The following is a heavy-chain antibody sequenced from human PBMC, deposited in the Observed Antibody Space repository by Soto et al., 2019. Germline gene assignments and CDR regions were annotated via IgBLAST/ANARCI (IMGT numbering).Heavy chain of an antibody. J-gene: IGHJ5*02. CDR2: IYYSGST. CDR1: GGSISSGGYH. D-gene: IGHD1-7*01. CDR3: ARDVRELRGWFDP. V-gene: IGHV4-31*03. Sequence: QVQLQESGPGLVKPSQTLSLTCTVSGGSISSGGYHWSWIRQHPGKGLEWIGYIYYSGSTYYNPSLKSRVTISVDTSKNQFSLKLSSVTAADTAVYYCARDVRELRGWFDPWGQGTLVTVSS.